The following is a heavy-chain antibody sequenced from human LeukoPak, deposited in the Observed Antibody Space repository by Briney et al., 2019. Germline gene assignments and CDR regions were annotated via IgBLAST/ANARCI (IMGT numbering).Heavy chain of an antibody. CDR2: IYYSGST. J-gene: IGHJ5*02. CDR3: AGHYYYGSGRNWFDP. V-gene: IGHV4-39*07. D-gene: IGHD3-10*01. Sequence: SETLSLTCTVSGGSISSSSYYWGWIRQPPGKGLEWIGSIYYSGSTYYNPSLKSRVTISVDTSKNQFSLKLSSVTAADTAVYYCAGHYYYGSGRNWFDPWGQGTLVTVSS. CDR1: GGSISSSSYY.